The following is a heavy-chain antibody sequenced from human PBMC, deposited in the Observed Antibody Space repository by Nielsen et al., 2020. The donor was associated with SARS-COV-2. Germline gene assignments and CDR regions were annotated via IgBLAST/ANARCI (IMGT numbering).Heavy chain of an antibody. CDR1: GFTFDDYA. D-gene: IGHD2-2*01. J-gene: IGHJ4*02. CDR2: ISWNSGSI. Sequence: GGSLRLSCAASGFTFDDYAMHWVRQAPGKGLEWVSGISWNSGSIGYADSVKGRFTISRDNAKNSLYLQINSLRAEDTALYYCAILPAAMILFPYWGQGTLVTVSS. V-gene: IGHV3-9*01. CDR3: AILPAAMILFPY.